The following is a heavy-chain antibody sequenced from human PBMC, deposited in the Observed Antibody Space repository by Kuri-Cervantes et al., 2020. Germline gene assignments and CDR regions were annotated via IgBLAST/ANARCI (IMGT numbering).Heavy chain of an antibody. D-gene: IGHD6-6*01. CDR1: GFTFDDYA. J-gene: IGHJ4*02. Sequence: GGSLRLSCAASGFTFDDYAMHWVRQAPGKGLKWVSGISWNSGSIGYADSVKGRFTISRDNSKNSLYLQMNSLRTEDTALYYCAKGGGIEYSSSSLFDYWGQGTLVTVSS. CDR3: AKGGGIEYSSSSLFDY. CDR2: ISWNSGSI. V-gene: IGHV3-9*01.